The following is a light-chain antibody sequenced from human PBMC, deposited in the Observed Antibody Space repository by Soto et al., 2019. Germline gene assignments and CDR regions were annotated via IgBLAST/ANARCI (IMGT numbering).Light chain of an antibody. Sequence: QSALTQPASVSGSPGQSITISCTGTSSDVGGYNYVSWYQQHPGKVPKLMIYDVSNRPSGVSNRFSGSKSGNTASLTISGHQAEDEADYYCSSYTSSSTLEVVFGGGTKLTVL. CDR2: DVS. CDR1: SSDVGGYNY. V-gene: IGLV2-14*01. CDR3: SSYTSSSTLEVV. J-gene: IGLJ2*01.